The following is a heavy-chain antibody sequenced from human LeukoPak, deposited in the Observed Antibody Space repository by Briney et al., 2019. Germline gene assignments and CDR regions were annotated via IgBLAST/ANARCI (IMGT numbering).Heavy chain of an antibody. D-gene: IGHD7-27*01. Sequence: SETLSLTCTVSGDSISSSTYYWGWIRQPPGKGLEWIVSIHYSGSAYYNASLKSRVIISVDTSKDQFSLKLSSVTAADTAVYYCARLSLTGTSRFYFNCWGQGTLVTVSS. V-gene: IGHV4-39*01. CDR1: GDSISSSTYY. CDR2: IHYSGSA. J-gene: IGHJ4*02. CDR3: ARLSLTGTSRFYFNC.